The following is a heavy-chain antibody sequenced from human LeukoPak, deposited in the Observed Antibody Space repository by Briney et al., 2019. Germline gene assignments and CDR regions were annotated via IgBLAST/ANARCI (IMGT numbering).Heavy chain of an antibody. J-gene: IGHJ5*02. CDR1: GFTFSHYY. CDR2: ISISGGSA. D-gene: IGHD3-10*01. V-gene: IGHV3-23*01. CDR3: AKDRDLLFAHCRFDL. Sequence: GGSLRLSCAGSGFTFSHYYMHWVRQAPGKGLEWVSGISISGGSAYYADSVKGRFTVSRDNSKNTLYLQMNRLRAEDTAVYYCAKDRDLLFAHCRFDLWGQGTLVTVSS.